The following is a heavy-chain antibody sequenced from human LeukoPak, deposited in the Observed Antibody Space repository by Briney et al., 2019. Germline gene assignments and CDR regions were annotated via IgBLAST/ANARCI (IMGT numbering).Heavy chain of an antibody. CDR1: GFTFSSYA. Sequence: PGGSLRLSCAASGFTFSSYAMSWVRQAPGKGLEWVSAISGSGGSTYYADSVKGRFTISRDNSKNTLYLQMNSLRAEDMAVYYCAKNYCSSTSCHMGDYYYYMDVWGKGTTVTVSS. CDR2: ISGSGGST. D-gene: IGHD2-2*02. CDR3: AKNYCSSTSCHMGDYYYYMDV. J-gene: IGHJ6*03. V-gene: IGHV3-23*01.